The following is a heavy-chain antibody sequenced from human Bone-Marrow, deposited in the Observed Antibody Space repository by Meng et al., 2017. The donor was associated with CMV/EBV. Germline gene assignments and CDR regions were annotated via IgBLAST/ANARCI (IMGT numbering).Heavy chain of an antibody. CDR1: GFTFSSYS. Sequence: ESLKISCAASGFTFSSYSMNWVRQAPGKGLEWVSSISSSSSYIYYADSVKGRFTISRDNAKNSLYLQMNSLRAEDTAVYYCARSRELVRADYWGQGTLVTVSS. CDR2: ISSSSSYI. V-gene: IGHV3-21*01. J-gene: IGHJ4*02. CDR3: ARSRELVRADY. D-gene: IGHD6-6*01.